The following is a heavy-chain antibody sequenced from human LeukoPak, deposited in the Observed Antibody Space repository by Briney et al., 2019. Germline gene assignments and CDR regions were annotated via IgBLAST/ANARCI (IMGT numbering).Heavy chain of an antibody. J-gene: IGHJ6*03. D-gene: IGHD3-10*01. CDR2: MNPNSGNT. V-gene: IGHV1-8*01. CDR3: AIRYGSGEKYYYYYYMDV. Sequence: GASVKVSCKASGYTFTSYDINWVRQATGQGPEWRGWMNPNSGNTGYAQKFQGRVTMTRNTSISTDYMELSSLRSEDTAVYYGAIRYGSGEKYYYYYYMDVWGKGTTVTVSS. CDR1: GYTFTSYD.